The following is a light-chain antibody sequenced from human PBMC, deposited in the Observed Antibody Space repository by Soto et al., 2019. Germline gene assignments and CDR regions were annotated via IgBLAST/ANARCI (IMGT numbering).Light chain of an antibody. J-gene: IGLJ1*01. CDR2: DNN. V-gene: IGLV1-51*01. CDR1: SSNIGNNY. Sequence: VLTQPPSVPAAPGQKVTISCSGSSSNIGNNYVSWYQQLPGTAPKLLIYDNNKRPSGIPDRFSGSKSGTSATLGITGLQTGDEADYYCGTWDSSLSASYVFGTGTKVTVL. CDR3: GTWDSSLSASYV.